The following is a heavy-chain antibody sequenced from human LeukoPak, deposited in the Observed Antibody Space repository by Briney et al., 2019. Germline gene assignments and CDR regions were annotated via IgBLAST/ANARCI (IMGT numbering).Heavy chain of an antibody. CDR3: ARRDIVATIDY. CDR2: IYYSGST. J-gene: IGHJ4*02. V-gene: IGHV4-39*01. D-gene: IGHD5-12*01. Sequence: SETLSLTCTVSGGSISTSSYYWAWIRQPPGKGLEWIGSIYYSGSTFYNPSLKSRVTISGDTSKNQFSLKLSSVTAADMAVYYCARRDIVATIDYWGQGTLVTVSS. CDR1: GGSISTSSYY.